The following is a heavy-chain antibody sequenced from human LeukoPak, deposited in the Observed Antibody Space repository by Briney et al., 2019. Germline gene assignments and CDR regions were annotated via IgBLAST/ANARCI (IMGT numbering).Heavy chain of an antibody. CDR2: SYSGGNT. CDR1: GFTVSTNY. J-gene: IGHJ4*02. CDR3: ARDFVGGGNYD. D-gene: IGHD2-21*01. V-gene: IGHV3-53*01. Sequence: PGRSPRLSRAASGFTVSTNYMSCASQDPRKGREWVSISYSGGNTYYADSVNGRFSIARDNSKNTLLLQMNSLRAEVTAVYYWARDFVGGGNYDWGQGTLVTVSS.